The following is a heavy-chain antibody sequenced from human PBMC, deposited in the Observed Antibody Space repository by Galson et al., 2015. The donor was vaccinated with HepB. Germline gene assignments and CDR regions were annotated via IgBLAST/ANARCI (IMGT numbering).Heavy chain of an antibody. V-gene: IGHV1-2*02. J-gene: IGHJ3*02. Sequence: SVKVSCKASGYTFTGYYMHWVRQAPGQGLEWMGWINPNSGGTNYAQKFQGGVTMTRDTSISTAYMELSRLRSDDTAVYYCARATVTSAGAFDIWGQGTMVTVSS. CDR2: INPNSGGT. CDR3: ARATVTSAGAFDI. D-gene: IGHD4-11*01. CDR1: GYTFTGYY.